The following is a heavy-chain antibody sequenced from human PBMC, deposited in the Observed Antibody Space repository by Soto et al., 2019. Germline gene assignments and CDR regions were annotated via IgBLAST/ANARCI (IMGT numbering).Heavy chain of an antibody. CDR2: IKQDGSEK. CDR3: ARIVAAAGREYFQH. D-gene: IGHD6-13*01. J-gene: IGHJ1*01. Sequence: EVQLVESGGGLVQPGGSLKLSCAASGFTFSSYWMTWVRQAPGKGLEWVANIKQDGSEKYYVGSVEGRFTISRDNAENSLYLQMDSLGVEDTAVYYCARIVAAAGREYFQHWGQGTLVTVSS. CDR1: GFTFSSYW. V-gene: IGHV3-7*01.